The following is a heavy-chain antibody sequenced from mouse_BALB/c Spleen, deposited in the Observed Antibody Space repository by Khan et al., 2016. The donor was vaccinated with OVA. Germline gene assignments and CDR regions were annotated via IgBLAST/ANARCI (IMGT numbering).Heavy chain of an antibody. CDR3: ARMQPDWYCDL. D-gene: IGHD6-1*01. V-gene: IGHV9-3-1*01. CDR1: GYTFTNYG. J-gene: IGHJ1*01. Sequence: QIQLVQSGPELKKPGETVKISCKASGYTFTNYGMNWVKQAPGKGLKWMGWINTYTGEPTYADDFKGRFAFSLETSASTAYLQINNLKNEDTAKYFCARMQPDWYCDLWGAGTTVTVSS. CDR2: INTYTGEP.